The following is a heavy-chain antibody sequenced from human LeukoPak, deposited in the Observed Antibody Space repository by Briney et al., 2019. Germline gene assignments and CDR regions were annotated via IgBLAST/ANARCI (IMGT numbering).Heavy chain of an antibody. CDR1: GFTFSDYR. CDR2: IDSDVSGT. V-gene: IGHV3-74*01. CDR3: ARVVGGVPF. Sequence: SGGSLRLSCAASGFTFSDYRMHWVRQAPGKGLVWVSQIDSDVSGTTYADSVKGRFTISRDNAKNTLFLQMSSLRAEDTAVYYCARVVGGVPFWGQGTLVTVSS. J-gene: IGHJ4*02. D-gene: IGHD1-26*01.